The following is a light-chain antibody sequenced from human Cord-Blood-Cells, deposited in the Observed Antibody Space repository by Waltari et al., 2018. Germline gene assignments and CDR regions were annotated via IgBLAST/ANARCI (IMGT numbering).Light chain of an antibody. V-gene: IGKV3-15*01. Sequence: DIVMTQSPATLSVSPGERATPSCRASQSVSSNLAWYQQKPGQAPRLLIYGAYTRATGIPARFSGSGSGTEFTLTISSLQSEDFAVYYCQQYNNWPWTFGQGTKVEIK. CDR3: QQYNNWPWT. J-gene: IGKJ1*01. CDR2: GAY. CDR1: QSVSSN.